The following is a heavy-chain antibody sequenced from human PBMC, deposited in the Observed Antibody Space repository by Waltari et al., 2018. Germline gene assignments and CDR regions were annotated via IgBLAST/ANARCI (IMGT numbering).Heavy chain of an antibody. Sequence: QVQLVESGGGVVQPGRSLRLSCAATGFTFRSYAMPWVRQAPGKGLGWVAVISFDGSNKYYADSVKGRFTISRDNSKNTLYLQMNSLRAEDTAVYYCARDTVDSGYVGFYFDYWGQGTLVTVSS. CDR2: ISFDGSNK. J-gene: IGHJ4*02. V-gene: IGHV3-30-3*01. CDR3: ARDTVDSGYVGFYFDY. CDR1: GFTFRSYA. D-gene: IGHD5-12*01.